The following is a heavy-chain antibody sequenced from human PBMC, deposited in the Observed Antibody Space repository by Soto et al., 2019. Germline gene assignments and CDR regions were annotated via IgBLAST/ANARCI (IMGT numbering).Heavy chain of an antibody. J-gene: IGHJ4*02. D-gene: IGHD3-10*01. CDR2: ISGSGGST. V-gene: IGHV3-23*01. Sequence: GGSLRLSCAASGFTFSSSAMSWVRQAPGKGLEWVSAISGSGGSTYYADSVKGRFTISRDNSKNTLYLQMNSLRAEDTAVYYCAKTYGSSFYYFDYWGQGTLVTVSS. CDR1: GFTFSSSA. CDR3: AKTYGSSFYYFDY.